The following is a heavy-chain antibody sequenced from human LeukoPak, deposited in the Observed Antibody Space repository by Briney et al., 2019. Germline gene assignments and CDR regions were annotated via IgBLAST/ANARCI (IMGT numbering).Heavy chain of an antibody. V-gene: IGHV4-39*01. D-gene: IGHD6-19*01. CDR1: GASISSSSYY. Sequence: PSETLSLTCTVSGASISSSSYYWGWIRQPPGKGLEWIGSIYYSGSTYYNPSLKSRVTISVDTSKNQFSLKLRSVTAADTAVYYCARPRTRLAWFDPWGQGTLVTVSS. J-gene: IGHJ5*02. CDR3: ARPRTRLAWFDP. CDR2: IYYSGST.